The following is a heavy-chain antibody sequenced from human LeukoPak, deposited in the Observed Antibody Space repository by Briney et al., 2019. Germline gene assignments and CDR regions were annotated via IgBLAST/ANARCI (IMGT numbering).Heavy chain of an antibody. CDR2: IWYDGSNK. D-gene: IGHD7-27*01. Sequence: PGRSLRLSCAASGFTFSNYGMHWVRQAPGKGLEWVAVIWYDGSNKYYADSVKGRFTISRDTSKNTLYLQMNSLGAEDTAVYYCARDRGLGILDYWGQGTLVTVSS. V-gene: IGHV3-33*01. CDR3: ARDRGLGILDY. J-gene: IGHJ4*02. CDR1: GFTFSNYG.